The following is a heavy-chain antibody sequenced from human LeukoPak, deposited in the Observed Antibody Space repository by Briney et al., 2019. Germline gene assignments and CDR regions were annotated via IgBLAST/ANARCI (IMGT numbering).Heavy chain of an antibody. V-gene: IGHV3-53*01. CDR1: GFTVRSNY. D-gene: IGHD4-17*01. J-gene: IGHJ4*02. Sequence: GGSLRLSCAASGFTVRSNYMSWVRQAPGKGLEWVSVIYTDGSTYYADSVKGRFTISRDNAKNSLYLQMNSLRAEDTAVYYCARDRYGDYVYDYWGQGTLVTVSS. CDR2: IYTDGST. CDR3: ARDRYGDYVYDY.